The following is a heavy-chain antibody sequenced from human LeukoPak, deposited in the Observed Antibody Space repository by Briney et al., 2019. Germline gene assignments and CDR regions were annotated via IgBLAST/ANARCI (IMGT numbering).Heavy chain of an antibody. CDR2: ISSSSSYI. CDR1: GFTFSSYS. D-gene: IGHD2-21*02. Sequence: GGSLRLSCAASGFTFSSYSMNWVRQAPGKGLEWVSSISSSSSYIYYADPVKGRFTISRDNAKNSLYLQMNSLRAEDTAVYYCAGARGVTASGVWGQGTTVTVSS. CDR3: AGARGVTASGV. J-gene: IGHJ6*02. V-gene: IGHV3-21*01.